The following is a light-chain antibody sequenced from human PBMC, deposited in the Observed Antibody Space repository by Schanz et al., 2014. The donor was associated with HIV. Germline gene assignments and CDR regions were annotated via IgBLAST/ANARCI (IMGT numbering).Light chain of an antibody. CDR1: QSVDSW. CDR2: KAS. V-gene: IGKV1-5*03. CDR3: QQYGNSPRT. J-gene: IGKJ1*01. Sequence: DIQMTQSPSTLSASVGDRVTITCRASQSVDSWLAWYQQKPGKAPKLLIYKASGLQSGVPSRFRGSGSGTEFTLTISRLEPEDFAVYYCQQYGNSPRTFGQGTKVEI.